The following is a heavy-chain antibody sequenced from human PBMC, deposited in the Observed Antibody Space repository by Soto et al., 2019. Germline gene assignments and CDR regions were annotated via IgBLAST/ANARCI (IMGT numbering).Heavy chain of an antibody. CDR1: GYTFTGYY. CDR3: ARDGYCSSTSCYTGGWFDP. J-gene: IGHJ5*02. V-gene: IGHV1-2*02. CDR2: INPNSGGT. D-gene: IGHD2-2*02. Sequence: ASVKVSCKASGYTFTGYYMHWVRQAPGQGLEWMGWINPNSGGTNYAQKFQGRVTMTRDTSISTAYMELSRLRSDDTAVYYCARDGYCSSTSCYTGGWFDPWGQGTLVTVSS.